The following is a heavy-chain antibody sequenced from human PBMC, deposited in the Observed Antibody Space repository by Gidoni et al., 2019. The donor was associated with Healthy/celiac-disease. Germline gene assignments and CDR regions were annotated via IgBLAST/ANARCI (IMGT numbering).Heavy chain of an antibody. D-gene: IGHD3-3*01. Sequence: QVQLVESGGGVVQPGRSLRLSCAASGFTFSSYGMHWFRRAPGKGLEWVAVIWYDGSNKDYADSVKGRFTISRDNSKNTLYLQMNSLRAEDTAVYYCARDVADYDFWSGYQDYYYYGMDVWGQGTTVTVSS. CDR1: GFTFSSYG. CDR3: ARDVADYDFWSGYQDYYYYGMDV. CDR2: IWYDGSNK. V-gene: IGHV3-33*01. J-gene: IGHJ6*02.